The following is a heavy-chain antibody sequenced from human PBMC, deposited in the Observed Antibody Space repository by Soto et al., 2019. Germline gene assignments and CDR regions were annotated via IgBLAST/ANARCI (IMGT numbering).Heavy chain of an antibody. J-gene: IGHJ4*02. CDR2: IIPMFGTA. D-gene: IGHD5-18*01. CDR1: GGTFSTYA. CDR3: ASGIQLWLRRINNGYSG. Sequence: QVQLVQSGAEVKKPESSVKVSCKAPGGTFSTYAISWVRQAPGQGLEWMGGIIPMFGTANYAQRFQDRATITADESTSTVYMELSSLRSEDTAVYFCASGIQLWLRRINNGYSGWGQGTLVTVSS. V-gene: IGHV1-69*12.